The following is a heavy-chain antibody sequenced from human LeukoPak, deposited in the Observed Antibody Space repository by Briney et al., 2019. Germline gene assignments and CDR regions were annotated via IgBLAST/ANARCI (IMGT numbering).Heavy chain of an antibody. CDR1: GYTFTSYG. CDR2: ISAYNGNT. CDR3: ARGGDFWSGYGYYGMDV. V-gene: IGHV1-18*01. J-gene: IGHJ6*02. D-gene: IGHD3-3*01. Sequence: ASVKASCKASGYTFTSYGISWVRQAPGQGLEWMGWISAYNGNTNYAQKLQGRVTMTTDTSTSTAYMELRSLRSDDTAVYYCARGGDFWSGYGYYGMDVWGQGTTVTVSS.